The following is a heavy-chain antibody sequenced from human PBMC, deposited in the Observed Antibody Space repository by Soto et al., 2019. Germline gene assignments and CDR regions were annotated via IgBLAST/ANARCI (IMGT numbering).Heavy chain of an antibody. CDR3: ARDGGRYSGNDY. J-gene: IGHJ4*02. CDR2: IYHSVVT. Sequence: SHTLSLTCAVSGYSISSGYYWGWIRQPPGKGLEWIGSIYHSVVTYYNPSLKSRATISIDTSKNQFSLKLTSVTAADTAVYYCARDGGRYSGNDYWGQGTLVTGSS. V-gene: IGHV4-38-2*02. D-gene: IGHD1-26*01. CDR1: GYSISSGYY.